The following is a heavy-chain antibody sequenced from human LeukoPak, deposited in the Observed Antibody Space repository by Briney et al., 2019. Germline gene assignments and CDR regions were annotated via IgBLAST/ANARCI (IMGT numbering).Heavy chain of an antibody. CDR2: IKQDGSEK. V-gene: IGHV3-7*01. CDR1: GFTFSSYW. J-gene: IGHJ4*02. D-gene: IGHD1-26*01. Sequence: GGSLRLSCAASGFTFSSYWMSWVRQAPGKGLEWVANIKQDGSEKYYVDSVKGRFTISRGNAKNSLYLQMNSLRAEDTAVYYCARQYSGSYYYEASYFDYWGQGTLVTVSS. CDR3: ARQYSGSYYYEASYFDY.